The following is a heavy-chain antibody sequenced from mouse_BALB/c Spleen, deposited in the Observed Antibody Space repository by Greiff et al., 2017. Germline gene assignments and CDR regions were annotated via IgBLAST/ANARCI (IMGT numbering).Heavy chain of an antibody. Sequence: QVQLKQSGAELARPGASVKLSCKASGYTFTSYWMQWVKQRPGQGLEWIGAIYPGDGDTRYTQKFKGKATLTADKSSSTAYMQLSSLASEDSAVYYCARETMIKLDYWGQGTSVTVSS. CDR2: IYPGDGDT. D-gene: IGHD2-4*01. CDR1: GYTFTSYW. J-gene: IGHJ4*01. CDR3: ARETMIKLDY. V-gene: IGHV1-87*01.